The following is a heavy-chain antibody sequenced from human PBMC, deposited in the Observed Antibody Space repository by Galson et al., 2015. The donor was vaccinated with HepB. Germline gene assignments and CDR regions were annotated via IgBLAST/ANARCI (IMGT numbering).Heavy chain of an antibody. V-gene: IGHV3-30*04. CDR3: AREGLANSKDY. J-gene: IGHJ4*02. CDR1: GFTFSSFP. D-gene: IGHD6-13*01. Sequence: SLRLSCAVSGFTFSSFPLHWVRQAPGKGLEWVAVISYDGDIKYYADSMKGRFTISRDNSKNTLYLHMNSLRTEDTAVYYCAREGLANSKDYWGQGILVTVSS. CDR2: ISYDGDIK.